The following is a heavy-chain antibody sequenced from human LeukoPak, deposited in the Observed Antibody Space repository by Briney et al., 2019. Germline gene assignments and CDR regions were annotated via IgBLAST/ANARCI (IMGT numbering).Heavy chain of an antibody. D-gene: IGHD3-22*01. V-gene: IGHV1-2*02. CDR3: ARGRDSSGYYRDLKREFDY. J-gene: IGHJ4*02. CDR2: INPNSGGT. CDR1: GYTFTGYY. Sequence: ASVKVSCKASGYTFTGYYMHWVRQAPGQGLEWMVWINPNSGGTSYAQKSQGSVTMTRDTSIGTAYMELSRLRSDDTAVYYCARGRDSSGYYRDLKREFDYWGQGTLVTVSS.